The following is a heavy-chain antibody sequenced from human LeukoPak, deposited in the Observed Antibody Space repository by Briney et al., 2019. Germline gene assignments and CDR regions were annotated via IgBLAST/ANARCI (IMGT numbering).Heavy chain of an antibody. CDR3: VRDQSEFDS. V-gene: IGHV4-59*01. CDR1: GVSITLYY. CDR2: IHYSGST. J-gene: IGHJ4*02. Sequence: ESSETLSLTCTVSGVSITLYYWTWIRQPPGKGLEWIGYIHYSGSTDSNPSLMGRVTISLDTSKSQFSLELRSVTAADTAVYYCVRDQSEFDSWGQGTVVTVSS.